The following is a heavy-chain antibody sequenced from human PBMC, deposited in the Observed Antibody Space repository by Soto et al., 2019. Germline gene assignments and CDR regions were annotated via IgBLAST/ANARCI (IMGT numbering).Heavy chain of an antibody. Sequence: SETLSLTCTATGGAISGYYWTWIRQSDGEGLEWIGRIYSSGSTNYNPSLKSRVTISLDTSMNYFSLRLSSVTAADTAVYYCARGQRFSDWFDPWGQGTLVTVSS. J-gene: IGHJ5*02. CDR2: IYSSGST. D-gene: IGHD3-3*01. CDR1: GGAISGYY. CDR3: ARGQRFSDWFDP. V-gene: IGHV4-4*07.